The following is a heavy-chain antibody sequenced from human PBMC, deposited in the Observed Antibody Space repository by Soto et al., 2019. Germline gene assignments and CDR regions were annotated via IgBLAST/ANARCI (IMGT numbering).Heavy chain of an antibody. V-gene: IGHV4-34*01. D-gene: IGHD2-2*01. J-gene: IGHJ4*02. CDR1: GGSFSGYY. Sequence: SETLALTCAVYGGSFSGYYWSWIRQPPGKGLEWIGEINHSGSTNYNPSLKSRVTISVDTSKNQFSLKLSSVTAADTAVYYCARGGYIVVVPAAISYFYYWGQGTLVTVSS. CDR3: ARGGYIVVVPAAISYFYY. CDR2: INHSGST.